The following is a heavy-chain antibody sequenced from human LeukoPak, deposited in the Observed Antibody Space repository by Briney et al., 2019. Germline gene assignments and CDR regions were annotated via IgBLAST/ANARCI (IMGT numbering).Heavy chain of an antibody. V-gene: IGHV3-23*01. CDR3: AGDRNSDWYSPLDY. Sequence: PGGSLRLSCVASGFTLTKCAMSWIRQAPGKGLEWVAIITATGDTAYYADSVKGRFTISRDNSRNTVYMQMDSLRAEDTAIYYCAGDRNSDWYSPLDYWGQGSQVTVSP. CDR1: GFTLTKCA. J-gene: IGHJ4*02. CDR2: ITATGDTA. D-gene: IGHD6-19*01.